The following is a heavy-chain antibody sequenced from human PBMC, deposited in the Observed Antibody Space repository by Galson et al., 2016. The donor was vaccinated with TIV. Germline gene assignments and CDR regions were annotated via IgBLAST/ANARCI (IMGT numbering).Heavy chain of an antibody. J-gene: IGHJ4*02. V-gene: IGHV3-7*01. D-gene: IGHD3-10*01. CDR3: ARERSAEALTGALFDF. Sequence: LSCAASGFTFRSYWMSWVRQAPGKGLEWVANIKQDGSEEYYVDSVKGRFTISRDNADNSLYLQMSSLRAEDTAVYYCARERSAEALTGALFDFWGQGTLVTVSS. CDR2: IKQDGSEE. CDR1: GFTFRSYW.